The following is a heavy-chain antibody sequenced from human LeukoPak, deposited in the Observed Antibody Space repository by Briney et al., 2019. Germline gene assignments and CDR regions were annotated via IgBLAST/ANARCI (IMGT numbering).Heavy chain of an antibody. V-gene: IGHV4-59*01. CDR3: ARDPRTLVGASYWYFDL. J-gene: IGHJ2*01. D-gene: IGHD1-26*01. CDR1: GGAISSYY. Sequence: PSETLSLTCSVSGGAISSYYGSWIRQPPGKGLEWLGYIYYSGTTIYSPSLKSRLTISVDTSKNQFSLLLSSVTAADTAVYYCARDPRTLVGASYWYFDLWGRGTLVTVSS. CDR2: IYYSGTT.